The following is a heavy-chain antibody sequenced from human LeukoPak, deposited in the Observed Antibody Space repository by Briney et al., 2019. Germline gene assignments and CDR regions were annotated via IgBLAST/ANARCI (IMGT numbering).Heavy chain of an antibody. CDR3: ARAEKPNWGNYYYYCMDV. Sequence: ASVKVSCKTSGYTFTSFDINWVRQATGQGLEWMGWINPNSGYTYSAQKFQGRVTMTTDTSTTTAYMELRGLRSDDTAVYYCARAEKPNWGNYYYYCMDVWGKGTTVTVSS. D-gene: IGHD7-27*01. J-gene: IGHJ6*03. CDR2: INPNSGYT. CDR1: GYTFTSFD. V-gene: IGHV1-8*01.